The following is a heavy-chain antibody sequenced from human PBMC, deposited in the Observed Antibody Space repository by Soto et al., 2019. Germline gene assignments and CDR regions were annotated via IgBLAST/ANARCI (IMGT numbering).Heavy chain of an antibody. V-gene: IGHV1-18*01. CDR3: ARDLFLRGSGSYYHAIGY. D-gene: IGHD3-10*01. CDR1: GYTFTSYG. J-gene: IGHJ4*02. Sequence: GASVKVSCKASGYTFTSYGISWVRQAPGQGLEWMGWISAYNGNTNYAQKLQGRVTMTTDTSTSTAYMELRSLRSDDTAVYYCARDLFLRGSGSYYHAIGYWGQGTLVTVSS. CDR2: ISAYNGNT.